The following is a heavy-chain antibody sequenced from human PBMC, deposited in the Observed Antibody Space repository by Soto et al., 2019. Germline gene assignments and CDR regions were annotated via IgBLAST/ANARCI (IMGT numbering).Heavy chain of an antibody. D-gene: IGHD5-18*01. Sequence: SETLSLTCTVSGGSISSDSYYWGWIRQSPEKGFEWIASISYFGSTYYSPTLKSRLLISVDTSKSQFSLKLSSVTAADTAVYYCARDNRDTAMRFDYWGQGTLVTVSS. CDR2: ISYFGST. J-gene: IGHJ4*02. CDR1: GGSISSDSYY. V-gene: IGHV4-39*02. CDR3: ARDNRDTAMRFDY.